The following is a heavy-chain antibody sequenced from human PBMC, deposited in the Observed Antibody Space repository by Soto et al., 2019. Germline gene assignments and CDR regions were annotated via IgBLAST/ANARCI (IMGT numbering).Heavy chain of an antibody. CDR3: ARHPPPGIAAADYYFDY. CDR1: GGSISSSSYY. CDR2: IYYSGST. Sequence: QLQLQESGPGLVKPSETLSLTCTVSGGSISSSSYYWGWIRQPPGKGLEWIGSIYYSGSTYYNPSLKSRVTISVDTSKNQFSLKLSSVTAADTAVYYCARHPPPGIAAADYYFDYWGQGTLVTVSS. D-gene: IGHD6-13*01. J-gene: IGHJ4*02. V-gene: IGHV4-39*01.